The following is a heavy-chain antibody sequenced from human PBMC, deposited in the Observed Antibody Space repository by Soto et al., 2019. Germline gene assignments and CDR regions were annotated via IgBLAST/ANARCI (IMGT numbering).Heavy chain of an antibody. V-gene: IGHV4-61*01. D-gene: IGHD3-10*01. CDR1: GGSVSSGSYY. Sequence: TSETLSLTCTVSGGSVSSGSYYWSWIRQPPGKGLEWIGYIYYSGSTNYNPSLKSRVTISVDTSKNQFSLKLSSVTAADTAVYYCARAKEFYGSGSYYTPTGFDPWGQGTLVTVSS. J-gene: IGHJ5*02. CDR2: IYYSGST. CDR3: ARAKEFYGSGSYYTPTGFDP.